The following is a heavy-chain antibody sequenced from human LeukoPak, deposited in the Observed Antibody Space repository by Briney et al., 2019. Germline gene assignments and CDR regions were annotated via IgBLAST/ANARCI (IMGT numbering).Heavy chain of an antibody. CDR3: AKGRSNPYWYFDL. CDR2: ISWNSGSI. Sequence: GGSLRLSCAASGFTFDDYAMHWVRQAPGKGLEWVSGISWNSGSIGYADSVKGRFTISRDNAKNSLYLQMNSLRAEDTALYYCAKGRSNPYWYFDLWGRGTLVTVSS. CDR1: GFTFDDYA. V-gene: IGHV3-9*01. J-gene: IGHJ2*01.